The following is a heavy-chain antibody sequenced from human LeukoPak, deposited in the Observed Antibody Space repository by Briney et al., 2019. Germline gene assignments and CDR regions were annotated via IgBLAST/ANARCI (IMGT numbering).Heavy chain of an antibody. CDR3: ASQKMTTVDS. J-gene: IGHJ5*02. D-gene: IGHD4-23*01. CDR1: GFTFNRNA. Sequence: GSLRLSCAASGFTFNRNAISWFRQPPGKGLEWIGEINHSGSTNYNPSLKSRVTISVDKSKSQFYLKLSSVNAADTAVYYCASQKMTTVDSWGQGTLVSVSS. V-gene: IGHV4-34*01. CDR2: INHSGST.